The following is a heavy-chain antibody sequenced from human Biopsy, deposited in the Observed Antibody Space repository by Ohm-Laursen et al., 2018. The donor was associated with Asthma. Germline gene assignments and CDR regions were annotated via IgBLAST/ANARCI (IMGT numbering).Heavy chain of an antibody. J-gene: IGHJ6*02. CDR1: GFTFSNYG. CDR3: ARERAGVLGSYNGMDV. V-gene: IGHV3-30*03. Sequence: SLRLSCAASGFTFSNYGMHWVRQVAGKGLDWVAVVTYDGISQYYAESVKGRFTISRDNSRNTLNLQMNSVRPDDTAVYFSARERAGVLGSYNGMDVWGPGTTVSVSS. CDR2: VTYDGISQ. D-gene: IGHD2-8*01.